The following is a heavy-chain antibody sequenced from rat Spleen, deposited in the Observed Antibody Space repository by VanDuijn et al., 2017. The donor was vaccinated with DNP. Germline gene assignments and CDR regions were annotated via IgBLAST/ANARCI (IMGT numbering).Heavy chain of an antibody. CDR2: INTDGGGT. CDR3: ARHGRVTTVATYWYFDF. CDR1: GFTFSNSG. D-gene: IGHD1-3*01. J-gene: IGHJ1*01. V-gene: IGHV5S13*01. Sequence: EVQLVESGGGLVQPGRSLKLSCAASGFTFSNSGMHWIRQAPRKGLEWVASINTDGGGTSYPDSVKGRFTISRDNAKNTQYLQMDSLRSEDTATYYCARHGRVTTVATYWYFDFWGPGTMVTVSS.